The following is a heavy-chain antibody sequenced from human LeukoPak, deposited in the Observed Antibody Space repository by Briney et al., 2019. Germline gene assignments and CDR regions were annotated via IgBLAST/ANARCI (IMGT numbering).Heavy chain of an antibody. Sequence: PGGSLRLSCVVSGITLSNYGMSWVRQAPGKGLEWVSGISESGGGTNYADSVKGRFSISRDNAKNTVYLQMNSLRAEDTAVYYCAKDPSTYYGGNDWFDPWGQGILVTVSS. J-gene: IGHJ5*02. CDR2: ISESGGGT. CDR1: GITLSNYG. CDR3: AKDPSTYYGGNDWFDP. V-gene: IGHV3-23*01. D-gene: IGHD4-23*01.